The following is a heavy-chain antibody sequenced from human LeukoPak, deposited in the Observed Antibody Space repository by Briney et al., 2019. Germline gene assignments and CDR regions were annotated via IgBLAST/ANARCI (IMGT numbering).Heavy chain of an antibody. V-gene: IGHV4-34*01. J-gene: IGHJ4*02. D-gene: IGHD2-2*01. Sequence: PSETLSLTCAVYGGSFRGYYSSWIRQPPGKGLEWIGEINHSGSTNYNPSLKSRVTISLDTSMKKFSLKLNSVTAADTAVYYCASTERCSTTCPLDYWGPGTLVTVSS. CDR2: INHSGST. CDR1: GGSFRGYY. CDR3: ASTERCSTTCPLDY.